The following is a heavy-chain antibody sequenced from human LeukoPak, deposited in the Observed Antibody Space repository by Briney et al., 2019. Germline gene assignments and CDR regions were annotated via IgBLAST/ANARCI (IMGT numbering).Heavy chain of an antibody. D-gene: IGHD4-17*01. CDR2: IYYSGST. Sequence: PSETLSLTCTVSGGSTSSFYWSWIRQPPGQGLEWIGYIYYSGSTKYNPSLKSRVTISADTSKNQLSLRLSSVTAADTAVYYCARGSWAPAMTTPPPDFDPWGQGTLVTVSS. CDR1: GGSTSSFY. CDR3: ARGSWAPAMTTPPPDFDP. J-gene: IGHJ5*02. V-gene: IGHV4-59*01.